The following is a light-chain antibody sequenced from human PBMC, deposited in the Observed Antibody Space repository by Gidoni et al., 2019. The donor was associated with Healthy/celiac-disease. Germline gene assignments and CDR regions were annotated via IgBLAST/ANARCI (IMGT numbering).Light chain of an antibody. CDR1: QSVLYSSNNKNY. CDR2: WAS. Sequence: QSVLYSSNNKNYLAWYQQKPGQPPKLLIYWASTRESGVPDRFSGSGSGTDFTLTISSLQAEDVAVYYCQQYYSTPPTFGQGTKVEIK. CDR3: QQYYSTPPT. V-gene: IGKV4-1*01. J-gene: IGKJ1*01.